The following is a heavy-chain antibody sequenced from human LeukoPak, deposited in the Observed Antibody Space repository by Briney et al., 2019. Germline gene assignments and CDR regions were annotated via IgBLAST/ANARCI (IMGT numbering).Heavy chain of an antibody. V-gene: IGHV1-18*01. Sequence: GASVKVSCKASGYTFTSYGISWVRQAPGQGLEWMGWISAYNGNTNYAQKLQGRVTMTTDTSTSTAYMELRSLRSDDTAVYYCAIYMTYCYDSSGYPALDYWGQGTLVTVSS. D-gene: IGHD3-22*01. CDR2: ISAYNGNT. CDR1: GYTFTSYG. J-gene: IGHJ4*02. CDR3: AIYMTYCYDSSGYPALDY.